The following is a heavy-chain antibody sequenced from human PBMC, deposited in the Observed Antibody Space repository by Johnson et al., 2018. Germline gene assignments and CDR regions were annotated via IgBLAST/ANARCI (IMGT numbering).Heavy chain of an antibody. D-gene: IGHD1-1*01. CDR2: TYYRSKWYN. CDR1: GDSVSSNSAA. Sequence: QVQLQESGPGLVKPSQTLSLTCAISGDSVSSNSAAWNWIRQSPSRGLEWLGRTYYRSKWYNDYALSVKSRITIDPDTSKNQFSLQLNSVTPDDTAVYYCAKDLLRGTRVYKYMDAWGKGATVTVSS. CDR3: AKDLLRGTRVYKYMDA. J-gene: IGHJ6*03. V-gene: IGHV6-1*01.